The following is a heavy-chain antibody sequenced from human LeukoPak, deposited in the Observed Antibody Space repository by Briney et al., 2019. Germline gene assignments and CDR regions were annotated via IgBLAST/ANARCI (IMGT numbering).Heavy chain of an antibody. D-gene: IGHD3-10*01. V-gene: IGHV4-39*07. CDR1: GGSISSSSYY. J-gene: IGHJ5*02. Sequence: KPSETLSLTCTVSGGSISSSSYYWGWIRQPPGKGLEWIGSIYYSGSTYYNPSLKSRVTMSVDTSKNQFSLKLSSVTAADTAVYYCARDLPPGDGNWFDPWGQGTLVTVSS. CDR2: IYYSGST. CDR3: ARDLPPGDGNWFDP.